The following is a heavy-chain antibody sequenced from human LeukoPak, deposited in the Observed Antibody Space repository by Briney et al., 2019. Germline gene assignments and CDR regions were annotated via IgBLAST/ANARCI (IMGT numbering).Heavy chain of an antibody. CDR3: AKDLAPLVVVAATLDY. J-gene: IGHJ4*02. D-gene: IGHD2-15*01. CDR1: GFTFSSYE. Sequence: GGALRLSCAASGFTFSSYEMNWLRQAPGKGLDGAAFIRYDGSNKYYADSVKGRFTISRDNSKNTLYLQMNSLRAEGTAVYYCAKDLAPLVVVAATLDYWGQGTLVTVSS. V-gene: IGHV3-30*02. CDR2: IRYDGSNK.